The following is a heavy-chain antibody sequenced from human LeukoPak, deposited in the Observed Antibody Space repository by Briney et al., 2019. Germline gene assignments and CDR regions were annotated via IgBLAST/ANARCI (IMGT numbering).Heavy chain of an antibody. V-gene: IGHV4-30-2*01. CDR2: IYHSGST. D-gene: IGHD5-18*01. J-gene: IGHJ3*02. CDR3: ARGGGYSYGPGDAFDI. Sequence: SETLSLTCTVSGGSISSGGYYWSWIRQPPGKGLEWIGYIYHSGSTYYNPSLKSRVTISVDTSKNQFSLKLSSVTAADTAVYYCARGGGYSYGPGDAFDIWGQGTMVTVSS. CDR1: GGSISSGGYY.